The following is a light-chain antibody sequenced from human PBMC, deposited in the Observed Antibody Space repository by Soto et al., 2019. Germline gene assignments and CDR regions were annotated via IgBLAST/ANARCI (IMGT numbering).Light chain of an antibody. CDR1: QSVRSNY. CDR2: GAS. J-gene: IGKJ2*01. V-gene: IGKV3-20*01. Sequence: EIVLTQSPGTLSLSPGERATLSCRASQSVRSNYLAWYQQKPGQPPRLLIYGASSRATGIPDRFSGSGSGTDFTLTISRLEPEDFAVYYCQQYGSSPYTFGQGTKLEIK. CDR3: QQYGSSPYT.